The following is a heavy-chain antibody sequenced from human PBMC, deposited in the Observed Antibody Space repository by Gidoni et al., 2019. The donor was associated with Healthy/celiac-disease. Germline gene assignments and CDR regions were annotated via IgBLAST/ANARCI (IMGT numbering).Heavy chain of an antibody. D-gene: IGHD6-13*01. CDR3: ARQEQLVNGLPHDY. Sequence: QVQLVESGGGVVQPGRSLRLSCAASGFTFSSYAMHWVRPAPGKGLEWVAVISYDGSNKYYADSVKGRFTISRDNSKNTLYLQMNSLRAEDTAVYYCARQEQLVNGLPHDYWGQGTLVTVSS. V-gene: IGHV3-30-3*01. CDR2: ISYDGSNK. J-gene: IGHJ4*02. CDR1: GFTFSSYA.